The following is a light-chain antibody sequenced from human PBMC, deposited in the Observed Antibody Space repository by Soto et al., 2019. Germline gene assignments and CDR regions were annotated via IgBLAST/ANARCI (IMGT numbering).Light chain of an antibody. CDR3: QHCHSLPLT. Sequence: QMTQSPSSVSASVGDRVTISFHASQDISNSLNWYQQKPGKAPKLLIYDASNLETGVPSRFSGSGSGTDFTFTISSLQPEDIATYYCQHCHSLPLTFAQGTRLAIK. J-gene: IGKJ5*01. CDR2: DAS. CDR1: QDISNS. V-gene: IGKV1-33*01.